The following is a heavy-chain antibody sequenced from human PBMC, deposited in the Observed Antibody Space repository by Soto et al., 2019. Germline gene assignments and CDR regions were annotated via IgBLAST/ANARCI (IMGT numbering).Heavy chain of an antibody. V-gene: IGHV4-38-2*02. J-gene: IGHJ4*02. CDR3: ARDAGTYRYYFDY. CDR1: GYSIRDGYF. Sequence: SETLSLTCAVSGYSIRDGYFWAWIRQPPGEGLEWIGTIYHSGNTFYNPSLRGRVTMSLDTSNNHYPLSLRSLTAADTAVYYCARDAGTYRYYFDYWGQGTLVTVSS. CDR2: IYHSGNT.